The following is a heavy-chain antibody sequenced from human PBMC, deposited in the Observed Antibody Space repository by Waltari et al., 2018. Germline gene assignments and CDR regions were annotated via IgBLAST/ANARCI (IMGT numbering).Heavy chain of an antibody. CDR2: FDHEDGET. V-gene: IGHV1-24*01. CDR3: ATPSITIFGVVKYYYGMDV. J-gene: IGHJ6*02. CDR1: GYTLPELS. Sequence: QVQLVQSGAAVNKPGASVKVPCKVSGYTLPELSMPWVRQAPRKGLEWIGGFDHEDGETIYAQKFQGRVTMTEDTSTDTAYMELSSLRSEDTAVYYCATPSITIFGVVKYYYGMDVWGQGTTVTVSS. D-gene: IGHD3-3*01.